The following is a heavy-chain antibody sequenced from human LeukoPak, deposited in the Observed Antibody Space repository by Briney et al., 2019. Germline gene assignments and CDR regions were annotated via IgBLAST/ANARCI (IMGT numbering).Heavy chain of an antibody. CDR3: ASDIVVVPAAAHDAFDI. CDR1: GFTFSSYS. J-gene: IGHJ3*02. D-gene: IGHD2-2*01. Sequence: GGSLRLSCAASGFTFSSYSMNWVRQAPGKGLGWVSSISSSSSYIYYADSVKGRFTISRDNAKNSLYLQMNSLRAEDTAVYYCASDIVVVPAAAHDAFDIWGQGTMVTVSS. V-gene: IGHV3-21*01. CDR2: ISSSSSYI.